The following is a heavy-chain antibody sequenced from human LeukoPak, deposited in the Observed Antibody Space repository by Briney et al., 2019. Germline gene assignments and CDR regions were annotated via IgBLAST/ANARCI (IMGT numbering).Heavy chain of an antibody. D-gene: IGHD3-22*01. Sequence: PSQTLSLTCTVSGGSISSGDYYWSWVRQPPGKGLEWIGYIYYSGSTYYNPSLKSRVTISVDTSKNQFSLKLSSVTAADTAVYDCAREERDSSGYYPGYWGQGTLVTVSS. CDR2: IYYSGST. J-gene: IGHJ4*02. V-gene: IGHV4-30-4*01. CDR3: AREERDSSGYYPGY. CDR1: GGSISSGDYY.